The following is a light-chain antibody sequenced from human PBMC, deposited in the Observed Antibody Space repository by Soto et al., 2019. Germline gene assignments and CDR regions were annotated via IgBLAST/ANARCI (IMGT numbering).Light chain of an antibody. CDR2: AAS. CDR3: QKYNSAPRT. J-gene: IGKJ1*01. CDR1: QGISNY. Sequence: DILMTQSPSSLSASVGDRVTITCRASQGISNYLAWYQQKPGKVPKLLIYAASTLQSGVPSRFSGSGSGTDFTLTIRSLQPEDVATYYCQKYNSAPRTFGQGTKVEIK. V-gene: IGKV1-27*01.